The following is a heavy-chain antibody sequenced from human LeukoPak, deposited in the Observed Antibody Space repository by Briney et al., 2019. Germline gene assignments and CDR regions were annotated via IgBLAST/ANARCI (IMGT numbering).Heavy chain of an antibody. J-gene: IGHJ4*02. Sequence: SETLSLTCTVSGGSISSYYWSWIRQPPGKGLEWIGYIYYSGSTNYNPSLKSRVTISVDTSKNQFSLKLSSVTAADTAVYYCARSNSGSYWYYFDYWGQGTLVTASS. CDR2: IYYSGST. D-gene: IGHD1-26*01. V-gene: IGHV4-59*01. CDR3: ARSNSGSYWYYFDY. CDR1: GGSISSYY.